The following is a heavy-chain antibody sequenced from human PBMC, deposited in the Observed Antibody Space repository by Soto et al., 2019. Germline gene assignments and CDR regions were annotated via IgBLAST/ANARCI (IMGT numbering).Heavy chain of an antibody. CDR2: ISYDGSNK. Sequence: QVQMVESGGGVVQPGRSLRLSCAASGFTFSSYALHWVRQAPGKGMGWVAGISYDGSNKYYADSVKGRFTISRDNSKNTLYLQMNSLRAEDTAVYYCARGPSSLTRFDYWGQGTLVTVSS. CDR3: ARGPSSLTRFDY. D-gene: IGHD6-19*01. J-gene: IGHJ4*02. CDR1: GFTFSSYA. V-gene: IGHV3-30-3*01.